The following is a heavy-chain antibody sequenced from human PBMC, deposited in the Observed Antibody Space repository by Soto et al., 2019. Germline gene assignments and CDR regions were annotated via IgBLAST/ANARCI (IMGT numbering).Heavy chain of an antibody. Sequence: LRLSCAASGFTFSSYAMGWVRQAPGKGLEWVSAISGSGGSTYYADSVKGRFTISRDNSKNTLYLQMNSLRAEDTAVYYCASQELLWFGELSKASYGMDVWGQGTTVTVSS. CDR2: ISGSGGST. J-gene: IGHJ6*02. V-gene: IGHV3-23*01. CDR3: ASQELLWFGELSKASYGMDV. CDR1: GFTFSSYA. D-gene: IGHD3-10*01.